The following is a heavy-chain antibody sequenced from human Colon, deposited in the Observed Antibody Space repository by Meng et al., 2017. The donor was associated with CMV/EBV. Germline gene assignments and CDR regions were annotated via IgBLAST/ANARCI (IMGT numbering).Heavy chain of an antibody. D-gene: IGHD3-22*01. Sequence: QVQLEPSGSALKKPGXSVKVSCKASGYTFTRYAMKWLRQAPGQGLEWMGWINTNTGNPTYARGFTGRFVFSLDTSVSTAYLQISSLKAEDTAVYYCARGDYYDSSGLDYWGQGTLVTVSS. V-gene: IGHV7-4-1*02. CDR2: INTNTGNP. CDR3: ARGDYYDSSGLDY. J-gene: IGHJ4*02. CDR1: GYTFTRYA.